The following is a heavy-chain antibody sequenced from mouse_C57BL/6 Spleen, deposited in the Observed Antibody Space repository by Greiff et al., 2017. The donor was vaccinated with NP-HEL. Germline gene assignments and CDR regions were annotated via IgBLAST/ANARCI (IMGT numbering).Heavy chain of an antibody. CDR3: ARAYYYGSSPLAMDY. CDR2: SRNKANDYTT. J-gene: IGHJ4*01. CDR1: GFTFSDFY. D-gene: IGHD1-1*01. Sequence: EVKLMESGGGLVQSGRSLRLSCATSGFTFSDFYMEWVRQAPGKGLEWIAASRNKANDYTTEYSASVKGRFIVSRDTSQSILYLQMNALRAEDTAIYYCARAYYYGSSPLAMDYWGQGTSVTVSS. V-gene: IGHV7-1*01.